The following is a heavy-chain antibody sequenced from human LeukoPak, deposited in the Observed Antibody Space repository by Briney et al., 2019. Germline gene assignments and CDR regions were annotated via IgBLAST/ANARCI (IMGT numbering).Heavy chain of an antibody. CDR1: GGSFSGYY. J-gene: IGHJ4*02. Sequence: SETLSLTCAVYGGSFSGYYWGWIRQPPGKGLEWIGEINHSGSTNYNPSLKSRVTISVDTSKNQFSLKLSSVTAADTAVYYCARERRYCSSTSCYRSVFDYWGQGTLVTVSS. CDR3: ARERRYCSSTSCYRSVFDY. V-gene: IGHV4-34*01. D-gene: IGHD2-2*02. CDR2: INHSGST.